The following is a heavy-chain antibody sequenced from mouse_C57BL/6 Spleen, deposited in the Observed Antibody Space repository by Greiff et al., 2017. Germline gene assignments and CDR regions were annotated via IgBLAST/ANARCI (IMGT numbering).Heavy chain of an antibody. CDR2: IYPGDGDT. J-gene: IGHJ3*01. CDR3: ARGGDGVWFAY. Sequence: VQLQQSGPELVKPGASVKISCKASGYAFSSSWMNWVQQRPGKGLEWIGRIYPGDGDTTYNGKFKGKATLTADKSSSTAYMQLSSLTSEDSAVYFCARGGDGVWFAYWGQGTLVTVSA. CDR1: GYAFSSSW. V-gene: IGHV1-82*01.